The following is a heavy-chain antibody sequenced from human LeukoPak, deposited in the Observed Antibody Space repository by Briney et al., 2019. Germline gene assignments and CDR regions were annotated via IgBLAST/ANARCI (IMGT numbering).Heavy chain of an antibody. CDR3: ARGDDSQQRNDALDI. Sequence: GGSLRLSCAASGFTFSRYAMNRVRQAPGKGLEWVSSVGNASPYIYYADSVKGRFTFSRDNAKNSLYLQMNSLRDEDTAVYYCARGDDSQQRNDALDIWGQGTMVTVSS. CDR1: GFTFSRYA. J-gene: IGHJ3*02. D-gene: IGHD3-16*01. V-gene: IGHV3-21*01. CDR2: VGNASPYI.